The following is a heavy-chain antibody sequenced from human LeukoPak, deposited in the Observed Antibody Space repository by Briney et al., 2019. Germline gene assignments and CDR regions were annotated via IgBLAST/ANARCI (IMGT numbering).Heavy chain of an antibody. CDR1: GFSFSSYT. Sequence: GGSLRLSCAASGFSFSSYTMNWVRQAPGKGLEWVSSISTISSYIYYADSMKGRFTISRDNAKNSLYLQMNTLRAEDTAVYYCARGGYGAYMGWGQGNLVTVSS. D-gene: IGHD4-17*01. CDR3: ARGGYGAYMG. CDR2: ISTISSYI. J-gene: IGHJ4*02. V-gene: IGHV3-21*01.